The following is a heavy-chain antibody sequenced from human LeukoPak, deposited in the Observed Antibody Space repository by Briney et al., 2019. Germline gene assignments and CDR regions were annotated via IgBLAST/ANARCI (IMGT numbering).Heavy chain of an antibody. CDR3: ARLGGGGFLDY. CDR2: IYYSGST. D-gene: IGHD2-21*01. J-gene: IGHJ4*02. CDR1: GGSISSSSYY. Sequence: SETLSLTCTVSGGSISSSSYYWDWIRQHPGKGLEWIGNIYYSGSTYYNPSLKSRVAISRDTSKNQFSLKLSSLTAADTAVYFCARLGGGGFLDYWGQGILVTVSS. V-gene: IGHV4-31*03.